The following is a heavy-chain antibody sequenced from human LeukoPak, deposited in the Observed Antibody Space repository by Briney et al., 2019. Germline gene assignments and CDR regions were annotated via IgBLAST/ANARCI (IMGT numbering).Heavy chain of an antibody. CDR2: TYYRSKWYN. CDR3: ARAITGTLTH. D-gene: IGHD1-7*01. Sequence: SQTLPLTCAISGDSVSSNSAAWNWIRRSPSRGLGRLGRTYYRSKWYNDYAVSVKSRITINPDTSKNQFSLQLNSVTPEDTAVYYCARAITGTLTHWGQGTLVTVSS. V-gene: IGHV6-1*01. J-gene: IGHJ4*02. CDR1: GDSVSSNSAA.